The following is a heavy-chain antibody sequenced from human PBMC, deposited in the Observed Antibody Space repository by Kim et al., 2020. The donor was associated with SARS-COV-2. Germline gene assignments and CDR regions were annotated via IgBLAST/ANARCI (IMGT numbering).Heavy chain of an antibody. Sequence: GGSLRLSCAASGFTFSSYAMHWVRQAPGKGLEWVAVISYDGSYKYYADSVKGRFTISRDNSKNTLYLQMNSLRAEDTAVYYCARAAGDSSGYSDYWGQGTLVTVSS. D-gene: IGHD3-22*01. CDR3: ARAAGDSSGYSDY. CDR1: GFTFSSYA. V-gene: IGHV3-30-3*01. CDR2: ISYDGSYK. J-gene: IGHJ4*02.